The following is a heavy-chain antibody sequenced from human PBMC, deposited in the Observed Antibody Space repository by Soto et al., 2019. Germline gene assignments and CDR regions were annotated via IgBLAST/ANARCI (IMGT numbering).Heavy chain of an antibody. V-gene: IGHV1-46*01. Sequence: ASVKVSCKASGYSFTNYYMHWVRQAPGQGLEWMGTINAGGGYTTCAQRFQGRVTMTRDTSTSTVSMELSSLRYEDAALYYCARSRWLRLTQRWFDPWGQGTLVTVSS. J-gene: IGHJ5*02. CDR1: GYSFTNYY. CDR2: INAGGGYT. D-gene: IGHD5-18*01. CDR3: ARSRWLRLTQRWFDP.